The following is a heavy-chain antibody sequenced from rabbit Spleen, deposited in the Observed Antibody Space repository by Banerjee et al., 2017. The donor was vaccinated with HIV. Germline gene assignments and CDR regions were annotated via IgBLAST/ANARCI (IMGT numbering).Heavy chain of an antibody. CDR2: INASTGKP. V-gene: IGHV1S45*01. J-gene: IGHJ4*01. CDR3: ARALNYYTYRAGGAAYVVDYFNL. D-gene: IGHD6-1*01. CDR1: GFSFSDRDV. Sequence: QEQLVESGGGLVQPEGSLTLTCKASGFSFSDRDVMCWVRQAPGKGLQWIACINASTGKPVYATWASGRFTISRTSSTTVTLRMTSLTAADTATYFCARALNYYTYRAGGAAYVVDYFNLWGPGTLVTVS.